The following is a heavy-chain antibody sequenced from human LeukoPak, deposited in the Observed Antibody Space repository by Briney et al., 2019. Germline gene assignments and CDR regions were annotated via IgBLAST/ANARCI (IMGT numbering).Heavy chain of an antibody. CDR3: AKGVWAPRFDS. Sequence: AETLSLTCAVYGASFGYDYWSWIRQAPGKGLEWIAEINHGGSVTYNPSLMSRVTISADNSKSQFSLRLTSETAADTAIYYCAKGVWAPRFDSWGQGTLVTVSS. CDR1: GASFGYDY. V-gene: IGHV4-34*01. D-gene: IGHD7-27*01. CDR2: INHGGSV. J-gene: IGHJ5*01.